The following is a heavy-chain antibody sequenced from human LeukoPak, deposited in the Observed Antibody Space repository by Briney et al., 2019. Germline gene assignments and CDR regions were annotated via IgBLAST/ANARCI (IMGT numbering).Heavy chain of an antibody. CDR1: GFTFSSYG. Sequence: GGSLRLSCAASGFTFSSYGMHWVRQAPGKGLEWVAVISYDGSNKYYADSVKGRFTISRDNSKNTLYVEMNTLRAEDTAVYYCAKWGDYDILTGYYVSDFWGQGTLVTVSS. CDR3: AKWGDYDILTGYYVSDF. V-gene: IGHV3-30*18. CDR2: ISYDGSNK. D-gene: IGHD3-9*01. J-gene: IGHJ4*02.